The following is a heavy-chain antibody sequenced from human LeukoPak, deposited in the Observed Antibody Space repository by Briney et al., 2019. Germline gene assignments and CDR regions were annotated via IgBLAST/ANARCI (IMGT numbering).Heavy chain of an antibody. Sequence: GSAVKVSCKASGGTFSNDAISWVRLAPGQGLEWMGGINPVLATANYAQKFQGRVAITADKSTNTVYMELSSLRSEDTAVYYCARDSYDILTGNRTTYYYYYMDVWGKGTTVTVSS. CDR2: INPVLATA. CDR3: ARDSYDILTGNRTTYYYYYMDV. CDR1: GGTFSNDA. J-gene: IGHJ6*03. V-gene: IGHV1-69*06. D-gene: IGHD3-9*01.